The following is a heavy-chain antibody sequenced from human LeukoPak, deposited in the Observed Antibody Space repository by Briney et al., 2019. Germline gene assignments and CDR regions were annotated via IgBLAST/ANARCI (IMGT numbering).Heavy chain of an antibody. D-gene: IGHD2-15*01. CDR1: RFTFSNYA. CDR3: ARAGYCSGGSCFRLRHYYYYYMDV. Sequence: GGSLRLSCAASRFTFSNYAMSWVRQAPGKGLEWVSSIRDSAYRTYYADSVKGRFTISRDNAKNSLYLQMNSLRAEDTAVYYCARAGYCSGGSCFRLRHYYYYYMDVWGKGTTVTISS. V-gene: IGHV3-23*01. J-gene: IGHJ6*03. CDR2: IRDSAYRT.